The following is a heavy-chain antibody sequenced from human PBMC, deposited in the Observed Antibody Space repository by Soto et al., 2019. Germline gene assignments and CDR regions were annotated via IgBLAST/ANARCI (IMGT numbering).Heavy chain of an antibody. D-gene: IGHD5-18*01. CDR2: INHSGST. V-gene: IGHV4-34*01. Sequence: SETLSLTCAVYGGSFSGYYWSWIRQPPGKGLEWIGEINHSGSTNYNPSPKSRVTISADKSKNQVSLKLSSVTAADTAVYYCARDNLVGHSYGNQIHALDNWGQGTKVT. J-gene: IGHJ3*02. CDR1: GGSFSGYY. CDR3: ARDNLVGHSYGNQIHALDN.